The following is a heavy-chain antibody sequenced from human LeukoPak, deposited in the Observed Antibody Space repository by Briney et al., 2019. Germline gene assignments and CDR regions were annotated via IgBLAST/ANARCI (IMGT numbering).Heavy chain of an antibody. D-gene: IGHD6-13*01. CDR2: IYYGGST. V-gene: IGHV4-39*01. Sequence: PSETLSLTCTISGASISSSSYSWAWIRQPPGKGLEWIGRIYYGGSTYYNPTLKSRVTISVDTSKNQFSLKLGSVTASDTAVYYCARHVAQQLLWYYQGMDVWGQGTTVTVSS. J-gene: IGHJ6*02. CDR3: ARHVAQQLLWYYQGMDV. CDR1: GASISSSSYS.